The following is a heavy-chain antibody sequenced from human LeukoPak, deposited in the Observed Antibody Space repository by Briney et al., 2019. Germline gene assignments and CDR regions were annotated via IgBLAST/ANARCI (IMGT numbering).Heavy chain of an antibody. CDR3: VRGKPYSSSWYPYDY. V-gene: IGHV3-7*01. J-gene: IGHJ4*02. CDR2: IKHDGSER. CDR1: GFTFSSYW. D-gene: IGHD6-13*01. Sequence: PGGSLRLSCAASGFTFSSYWMSWVRQAPGKGLEWVANIKHDGSERYYVDSVKGRFTISRDNAKNSLYLQMNSLRADDTAMYYCVRGKPYSSSWYPYDYWGQGTLVTVSS.